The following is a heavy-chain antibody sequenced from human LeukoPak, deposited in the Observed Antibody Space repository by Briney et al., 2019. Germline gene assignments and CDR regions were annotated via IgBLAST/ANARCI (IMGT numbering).Heavy chain of an antibody. CDR3: AARRGYYHYMDV. D-gene: IGHD3-3*01. CDR2: ISSTGSNT. J-gene: IGHJ6*03. Sequence: GGSQRLSCATSGFTFSSYAVAWVRQAPGKGLEWVSSISSTGSNTYYADSVKGRFTISRGNSKNTLSLQMNTLTGEDTAVYYCAARRGYYHYMDVWGKGTTVTVSS. V-gene: IGHV3-23*01. CDR1: GFTFSSYA.